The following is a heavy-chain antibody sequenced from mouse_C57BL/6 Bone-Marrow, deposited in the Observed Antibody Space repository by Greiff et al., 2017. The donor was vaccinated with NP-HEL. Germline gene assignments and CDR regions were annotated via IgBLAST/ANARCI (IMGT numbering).Heavy chain of an antibody. V-gene: IGHV5-9-1*02. CDR3: TRASITTVVATDYYAMDY. D-gene: IGHD1-1*01. J-gene: IGHJ4*01. Sequence: EVKLMESGEGLVKPGGSLKLSCAASGFTFSSYAMSWVRQTPEKRLEWVAYISSGGDYIYYADTVKGRFTISRDNARNTLYLQMSSLKSEDTAMYYCTRASITTVVATDYYAMDYWGQGTSVTVSS. CDR2: ISSGGDYI. CDR1: GFTFSSYA.